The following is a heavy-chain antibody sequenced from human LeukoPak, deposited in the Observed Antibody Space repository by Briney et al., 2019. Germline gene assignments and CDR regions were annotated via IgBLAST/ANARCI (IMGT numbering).Heavy chain of an antibody. CDR1: GFTLTKVW. V-gene: IGHV3-15*01. D-gene: IGHD5-18*01. J-gene: IGHJ4*02. CDR3: TTGTWIQLGLADY. Sequence: KPGGSLRLSCAASGFTLTKVWMSWVRQAPGKGLEWVGHINPSSDGGTTDYAAPVKGRFSISRDDSKNTLHLQMNRLKTEDTAVYYCTTGTWIQLGLADYWGQGTLVTVSS. CDR2: INPSSDGGTT.